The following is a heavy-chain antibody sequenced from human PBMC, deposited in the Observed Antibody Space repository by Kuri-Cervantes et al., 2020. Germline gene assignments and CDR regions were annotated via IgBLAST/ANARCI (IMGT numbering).Heavy chain of an antibody. V-gene: IGHV3-20*04. CDR2: INWNGGST. Sequence: GESLKISCAASGFTFDDYAMHWVRQAPGKGLEWVSGINWNGGSTGYADSVKGRFTISRDNAKNSLYLQMNSLRAEDTAVYYCARDRQMIYWGQGTLVTVSS. CDR3: ARDRQMIY. D-gene: IGHD3-16*01. CDR1: GFTFDDYA. J-gene: IGHJ4*02.